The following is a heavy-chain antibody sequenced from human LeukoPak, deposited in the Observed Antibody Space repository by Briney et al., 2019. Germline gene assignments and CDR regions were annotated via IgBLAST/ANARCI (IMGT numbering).Heavy chain of an antibody. J-gene: IGHJ4*02. D-gene: IGHD4-23*01. V-gene: IGHV3-15*01. CDR1: GFTFSNAW. Sequence: GGSLRLSCAASGFTFSNAWMSWVRQAPGKGLEWVGRIKSKTDGGTTEYAAPVKGRLTISRDDSKNTLYLQMNSLKTEDTAVYYCTTGTVVTPPFYYWGQGTLVTVSS. CDR3: TTGTVVTPPFYY. CDR2: IKSKTDGGTT.